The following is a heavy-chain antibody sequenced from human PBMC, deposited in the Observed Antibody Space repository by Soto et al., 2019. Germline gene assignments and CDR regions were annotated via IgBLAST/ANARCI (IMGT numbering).Heavy chain of an antibody. CDR1: GFSFSYYW. V-gene: IGHV3-7*01. CDR2: IQETGREK. J-gene: IGHJ3*02. Sequence: EVQLAESGGDLVQPGGSLRLSCAASGFSFSYYWMYWVRQAPGKGLEWVANIQETGREKNYVDSVRGRFAISRDNAKNSLYLHMNSLTVDDTAVYYCATYRYCDNGGCRWGFDIWGQGTVVTVSS. D-gene: IGHD2-8*01. CDR3: ATYRYCDNGGCRWGFDI.